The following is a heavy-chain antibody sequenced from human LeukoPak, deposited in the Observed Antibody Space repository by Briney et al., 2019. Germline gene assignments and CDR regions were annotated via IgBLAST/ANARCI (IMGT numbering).Heavy chain of an antibody. CDR2: INHSGST. Sequence: SETLSLTCTVSGYSISSGYYWGWIRQPPGKGLEWIGEINHSGSTNYNPSLKSRVTISVDTSKNQFSLKLSSVTAADTAVYYCARHKANRGAFDIWGQGTMVTVSS. V-gene: IGHV4-38-2*02. J-gene: IGHJ3*02. CDR1: GYSISSGYY. D-gene: IGHD5-18*01. CDR3: ARHKANRGAFDI.